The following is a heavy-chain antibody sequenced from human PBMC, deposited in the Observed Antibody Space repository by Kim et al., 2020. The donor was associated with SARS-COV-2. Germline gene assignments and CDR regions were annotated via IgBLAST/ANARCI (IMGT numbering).Heavy chain of an antibody. Sequence: SETLSLTCTVSGGSISSYYWSWIRQPAGKGLEWIGRIYTSGSTNYNPSLKSRVTMSVDTSKNQFSLKLSSVTAADTAVYYCARDYSSGWSHWYFDLWGRGTLVTVSS. V-gene: IGHV4-4*07. CDR2: IYTSGST. CDR3: ARDYSSGWSHWYFDL. D-gene: IGHD6-19*01. CDR1: GGSISSYY. J-gene: IGHJ2*01.